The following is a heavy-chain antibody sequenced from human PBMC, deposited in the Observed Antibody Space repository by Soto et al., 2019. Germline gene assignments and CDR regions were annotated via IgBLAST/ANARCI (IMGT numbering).Heavy chain of an antibody. D-gene: IGHD3-10*01. V-gene: IGHV4-59*01. J-gene: IGHJ4*02. CDR1: GGSISGYY. CDR3: AGESYHCSGATVVAY. Sequence: QVQLQESGPGLVKSSETLSLTCTVSGGSISGYYWSWIRQPPGKGLEWIGYIYYSGTTSYNPSLYSRATMSVETSKNQFSVNVNSVMAADTAVYYCAGESYHCSGATVVAYGGKGMLVTVSS. CDR2: IYYSGTT.